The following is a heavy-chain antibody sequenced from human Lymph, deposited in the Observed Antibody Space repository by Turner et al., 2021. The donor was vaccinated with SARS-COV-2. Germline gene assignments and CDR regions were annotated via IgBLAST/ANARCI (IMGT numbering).Heavy chain of an antibody. CDR2: ISGSGGST. Sequence: EVQLLESGGGLVQSGGSLRLYCAVSGFTFSSYAMSWVRQAPGKGLKLVSTISGSGGSTYYADSVKGRFTISRDNSKNTLYLQMNSLRAEDTAVYYCAKNEMAMIVVVITLFDYWGQGTLVTVSS. J-gene: IGHJ4*02. CDR1: GFTFSSYA. CDR3: AKNEMAMIVVVITLFDY. D-gene: IGHD3-22*01. V-gene: IGHV3-23*01.